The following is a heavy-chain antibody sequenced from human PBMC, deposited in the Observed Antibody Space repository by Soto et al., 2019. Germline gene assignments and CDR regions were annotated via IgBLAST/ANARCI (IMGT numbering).Heavy chain of an antibody. D-gene: IGHD3-10*01. J-gene: IGHJ6*02. CDR2: IYYSGST. Sequence: SETLSLTCTVSGGSISSSSYYWGWIRQPPGKGLEWIGSIYYSGSTYYNPSLKSRVTISVDTSKNQFSLKLSSVTAADTAVYYCARLRIPHYSLPGRSGRRYYYYGMDVWGQGTTVTVSS. CDR1: GGSISSSSYY. CDR3: ARLRIPHYSLPGRSGRRYYYYGMDV. V-gene: IGHV4-39*01.